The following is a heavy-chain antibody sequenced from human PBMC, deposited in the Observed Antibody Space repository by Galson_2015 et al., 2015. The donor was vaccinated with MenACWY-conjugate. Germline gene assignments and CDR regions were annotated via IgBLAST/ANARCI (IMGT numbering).Heavy chain of an antibody. D-gene: IGHD3-22*01. CDR2: IHYSGST. CDR3: ARGYYDSSGYSNCFDP. CDR1: GGSISSSY. Sequence: LSLTCTVSGGSISSSYWRWIRQSPGKGLEWIGYIHYSGSTNYNPSLKSRVAISVDTSKNQFSLKLNSVTAADTAVYYCARGYYDSSGYSNCFDPWGQGTLVTVSS. J-gene: IGHJ5*02. V-gene: IGHV4-59*01.